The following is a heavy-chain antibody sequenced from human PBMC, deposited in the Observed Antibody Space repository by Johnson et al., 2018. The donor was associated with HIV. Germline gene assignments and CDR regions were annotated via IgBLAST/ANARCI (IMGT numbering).Heavy chain of an antibody. V-gene: IGHV3-48*01. CDR1: GFTFSSYG. CDR2: ISNSAITV. J-gene: IGHJ3*02. Sequence: VQLVESGGGVVQPGRSLRLSCAASGFTFSSYGMHWVRQAPGKGLAWLSYISNSAITVYYADSVKGRFTISRGKAKNSLYLQMDSLRADDTAVYFCARDRFGDSDAFDIWGQGTMVTVSS. CDR3: ARDRFGDSDAFDI. D-gene: IGHD4-17*01.